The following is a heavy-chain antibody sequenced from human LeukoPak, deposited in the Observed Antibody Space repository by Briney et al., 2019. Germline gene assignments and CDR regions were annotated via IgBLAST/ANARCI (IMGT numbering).Heavy chain of an antibody. CDR2: ISYDGSNK. CDR1: GFTFSSYA. CDR3: ARGTLPSWSFDY. D-gene: IGHD2-15*01. Sequence: PGRSLRLSCAASGFTFSSYAMHWVRQAPGKGLEWVAVISYDGSNKYYADSVKGRFTISRDNSKNTLYLQMNSLRAGDTAVYYCARGTLPSWSFDYWGQGTLVTVSS. J-gene: IGHJ4*02. V-gene: IGHV3-30-3*01.